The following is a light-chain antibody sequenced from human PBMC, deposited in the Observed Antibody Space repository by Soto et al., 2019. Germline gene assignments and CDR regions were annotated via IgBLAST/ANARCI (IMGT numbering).Light chain of an antibody. CDR1: QSVSSY. CDR2: DAS. Sequence: EIVLTQSPATLSLSPGERATLSCRACQSVSSYLAWYQQKPGQAPRLLIYDASNRATGIPARFSGSGSGTDFTLTISSLEPEDFAVYYCQQRSNWQGTFGQGTKVEIK. V-gene: IGKV3-11*01. CDR3: QQRSNWQGT. J-gene: IGKJ1*01.